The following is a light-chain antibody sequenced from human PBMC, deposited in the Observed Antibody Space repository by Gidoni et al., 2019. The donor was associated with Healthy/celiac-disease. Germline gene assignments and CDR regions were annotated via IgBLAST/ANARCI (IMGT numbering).Light chain of an antibody. J-gene: IGKJ4*01. Sequence: DIQVTQSPSFLSASVGDRVTITCWASQGISSYLAWYQQKPGKAPKLLIYAASTLQSGVPSRCSGSGSATEFTLTISSLQPEDFATYYCQQLNSYPPTFGGGTKVEIK. CDR3: QQLNSYPPT. V-gene: IGKV1-9*01. CDR2: AAS. CDR1: QGISSY.